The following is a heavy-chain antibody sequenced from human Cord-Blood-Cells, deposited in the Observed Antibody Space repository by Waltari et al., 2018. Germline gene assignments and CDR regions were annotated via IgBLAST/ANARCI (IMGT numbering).Heavy chain of an antibody. V-gene: IGHV3-43*01. CDR3: AKENDYSNSLFDY. Sequence: EVQLVESGGVVVQPGGSLRLSWSASGFTFDDYTMPRVRQAPGKGLEWVSLISWDGGSTYYADSVKGRFTISRDNSKNSLYLQMNSLRTEDTALYYCAKENDYSNSLFDYWGQGTLVTVSS. CDR1: GFTFDDYT. J-gene: IGHJ4*02. D-gene: IGHD4-4*01. CDR2: ISWDGGST.